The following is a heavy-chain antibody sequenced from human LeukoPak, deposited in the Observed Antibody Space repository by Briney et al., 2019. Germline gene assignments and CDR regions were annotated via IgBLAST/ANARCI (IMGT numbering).Heavy chain of an antibody. D-gene: IGHD6-13*01. V-gene: IGHV1-58*02. Sequence: TSVKVSCKGSGFTSSSSGMQWVRQARGQRLEWIGWIVPGSGNTNYAQKFQERVTFTRDMSTSTAYMELSGLRSEDTAVYYCAAVLGQQLVYYYGMDVWGQGTTVTVSS. J-gene: IGHJ6*02. CDR1: GFTSSSSG. CDR3: AAVLGQQLVYYYGMDV. CDR2: IVPGSGNT.